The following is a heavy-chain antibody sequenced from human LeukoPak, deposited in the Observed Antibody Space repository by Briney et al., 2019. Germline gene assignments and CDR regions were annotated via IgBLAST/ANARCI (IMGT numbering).Heavy chain of an antibody. V-gene: IGHV3-23*01. CDR3: AKDPPGLHPGIAAAGRVQGWFDP. J-gene: IGHJ5*02. D-gene: IGHD6-13*01. Sequence: GGSLRLSCAASGFTFSSYAMSWVRQAPGKGLEWVSAISGSGGSTYYADSVKGRFTISRDNSKNTLYLQMNSLRAEDTAVYYCAKDPPGLHPGIAAAGRVQGWFDPWGQGTLVTVSS. CDR2: ISGSGGST. CDR1: GFTFSSYA.